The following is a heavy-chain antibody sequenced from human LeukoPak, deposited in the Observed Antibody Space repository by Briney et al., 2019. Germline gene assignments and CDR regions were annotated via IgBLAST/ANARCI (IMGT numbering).Heavy chain of an antibody. CDR3: ARHGASGSYLYYFDY. V-gene: IGHV4-59*08. CDR1: GGSISPYY. CDR2: IYYSGST. Sequence: SETLSLTCTVPGGSISPYYWSWIRQTPGKGLEWIGYIYYSGSTNYNPSLKSRVTISVDTSKNQFSLKLSSVTAADTAVYFCARHGASGSYLYYFDYWGQGTLVTVSS. D-gene: IGHD1-26*01. J-gene: IGHJ4*02.